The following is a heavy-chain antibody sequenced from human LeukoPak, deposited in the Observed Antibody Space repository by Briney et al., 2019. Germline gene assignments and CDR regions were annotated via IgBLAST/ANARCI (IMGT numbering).Heavy chain of an antibody. CDR3: AKVAGLRFLEWLSPYFDY. V-gene: IGHV3-23*01. D-gene: IGHD3-3*01. J-gene: IGHJ4*02. Sequence: GGSLRLSCAASGFTFSSYAMSWARQAPGKGLEWVSAISGSGGSTYYADSVKGRFTISRDNSKNTLYLQMNSLRAEDTAVYYCAKVAGLRFLEWLSPYFDYWGQGTLVTVSS. CDR1: GFTFSSYA. CDR2: ISGSGGST.